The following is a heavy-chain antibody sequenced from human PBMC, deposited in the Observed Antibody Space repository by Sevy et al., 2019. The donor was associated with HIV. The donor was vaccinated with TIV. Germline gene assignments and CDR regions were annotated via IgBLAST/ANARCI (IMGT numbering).Heavy chain of an antibody. Sequence: GGSLRLSCTVSGFIFSNFAMHWVRQAPGKGLEWVAVTSYDGRHKYYADSMKGRFTDSRDNSRNILSLEMSSLRRDDTAVYYCARGENDDEFFQYWGQGTLVTVSS. J-gene: IGHJ1*01. CDR3: ARGENDDEFFQY. D-gene: IGHD1-26*01. CDR2: TSYDGRHK. CDR1: GFIFSNFA. V-gene: IGHV3-30*04.